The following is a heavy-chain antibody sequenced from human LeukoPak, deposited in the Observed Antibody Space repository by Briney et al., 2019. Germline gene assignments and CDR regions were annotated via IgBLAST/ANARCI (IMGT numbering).Heavy chain of an antibody. CDR2: ININADER. D-gene: IGHD6-19*01. J-gene: IGHJ4*02. CDR1: GFTFSNYG. Sequence: PGGSLRLSCAASGFTFSNYGMSCFRQAPGKGLEWVSTININADERHYADSVRGRFTISRDNSRSTLTLHMSNLRVGDTAVYYCERDPSEYEWQRGWYRDFWGQGSQVTVSS. V-gene: IGHV3-23*01. CDR3: ERDPSEYEWQRGWYRDF.